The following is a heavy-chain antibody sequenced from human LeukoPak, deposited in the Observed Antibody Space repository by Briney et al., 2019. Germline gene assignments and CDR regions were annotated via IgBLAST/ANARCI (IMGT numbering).Heavy chain of an antibody. CDR1: GGSISIYN. Sequence: PSETLSLTCTVSGGSISIYNWSWIRHPPGKGLEWIGYIYYSGSTNYNPSLKSRVTISVDTSKNQFSLELSSVTAADTAVYYCARWGSITTARFDYWGQGTLVTVSS. CDR2: IYYSGST. CDR3: ARWGSITTARFDY. D-gene: IGHD3-16*01. V-gene: IGHV4-59*01. J-gene: IGHJ4*02.